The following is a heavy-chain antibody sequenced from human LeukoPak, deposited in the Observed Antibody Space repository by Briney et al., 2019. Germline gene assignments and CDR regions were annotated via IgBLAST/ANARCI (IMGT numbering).Heavy chain of an antibody. CDR2: IIPIFGTA. V-gene: IGHV1-69*05. CDR1: GGTFSSYA. D-gene: IGHD1-26*01. Sequence: SVKVSCKASGGTFSSYAISWVRQAPGQGLEWMGGIIPIFGTANYAQKFQGRVMITTDESTSTTHMELSSLRSEDTAVYYCARMREDYFDYWGQGTLVTVSS. J-gene: IGHJ4*02. CDR3: ARMREDYFDY.